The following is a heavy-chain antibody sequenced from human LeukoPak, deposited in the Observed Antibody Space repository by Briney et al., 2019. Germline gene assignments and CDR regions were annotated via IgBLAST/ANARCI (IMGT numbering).Heavy chain of an antibody. CDR2: INHSGST. V-gene: IGHV4-34*01. D-gene: IGHD3-3*01. CDR3: ARGRGTIFGVVIIPPYFDY. Sequence: SETLSLTCAVYGGSFSGYYWSWIRQPPGKGLEWIGEINHSGSTNYNPSLKSRVTISVDTSKNQFSLKLSSVSAADTAVYYCARGRGTIFGVVIIPPYFDYWGQGTLVTVSS. J-gene: IGHJ4*02. CDR1: GGSFSGYY.